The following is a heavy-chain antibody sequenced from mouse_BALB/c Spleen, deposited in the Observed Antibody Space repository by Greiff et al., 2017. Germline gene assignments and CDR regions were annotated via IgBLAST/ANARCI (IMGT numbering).Heavy chain of an antibody. CDR1: GFTFSSYG. V-gene: IGHV5-6-3*01. CDR2: INSNGGST. CDR3: ARDRGEILPLDY. Sequence: EVKLVESGGGLVQPGGSLKLSCAASGFTFSSYGMSWVRQTPDKRLELVATINSNGGSTYYPDSVKGRFTISRDNAKNTLYLQMSSLKSEDTAMYYCARDRGEILPLDYWGQGTTLTVSS. J-gene: IGHJ2*01. D-gene: IGHD1-1*01.